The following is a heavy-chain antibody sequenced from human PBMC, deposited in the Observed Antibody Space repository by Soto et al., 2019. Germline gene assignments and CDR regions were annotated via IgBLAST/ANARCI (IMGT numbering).Heavy chain of an antibody. V-gene: IGHV1-69*08. Sequence: QVQLVQSGAEVKKPGSSMKVSCKASGGTFSSYTISWVRQAPGQGLEWMGRIIPILGIANYAQKFQGRVTITADKSTSTAYMELSSLRSEDTAVYYCAREPYYGSGDRELIPTTGAFDIWGQGTMVTVSS. J-gene: IGHJ3*02. CDR2: IIPILGIA. D-gene: IGHD3-10*01. CDR3: AREPYYGSGDRELIPTTGAFDI. CDR1: GGTFSSYT.